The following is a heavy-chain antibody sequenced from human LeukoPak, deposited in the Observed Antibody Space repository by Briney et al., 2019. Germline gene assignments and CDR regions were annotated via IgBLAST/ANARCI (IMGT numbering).Heavy chain of an antibody. J-gene: IGHJ4*02. CDR1: GFTFSSYS. V-gene: IGHV3-30*02. CDR3: AKGGYSYDSSGHNYFDY. CDR2: IRYDGSNR. Sequence: GGSLRLSCAASGFTFSSYSMNWVRQAPGKGLEWVAFIRYDGSNRNCADSVKGRFTISRDNSRNTLYLQMNSLRAEDTAVYYCAKGGYSYDSSGHNYFDYWGQGTLVTVSS. D-gene: IGHD3-22*01.